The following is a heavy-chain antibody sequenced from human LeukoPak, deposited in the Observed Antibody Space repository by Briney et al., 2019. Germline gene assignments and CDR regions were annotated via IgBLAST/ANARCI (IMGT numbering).Heavy chain of an antibody. CDR3: ARDHVSSGWYAYYFDY. CDR1: GYSISSGYY. CDR2: IYHSGST. J-gene: IGHJ4*02. V-gene: IGHV4-38-2*02. D-gene: IGHD6-19*01. Sequence: SETLSLTCTVSGYSISSGYYWGWIRQPPGKGLEWIGSIYHSGSTYYNPSLKSRVTISVDTSKNRFSLKLSSVTAADTAVYYCARDHVSSGWYAYYFDYWGQGTLVTVSS.